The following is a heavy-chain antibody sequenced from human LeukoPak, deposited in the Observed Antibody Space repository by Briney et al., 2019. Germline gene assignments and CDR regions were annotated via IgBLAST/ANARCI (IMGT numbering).Heavy chain of an antibody. Sequence: GGSLRLSCTASGFTFTTYGMHWVRQAPGKGLEWVALIYYDGSNEIYADSVKGRFIISRDNSKNTLYLQMNSLRAEDTAVYYCARQDSSGWYYFDYWGQGTLVTVSS. V-gene: IGHV3-33*01. CDR2: IYYDGSNE. D-gene: IGHD6-19*01. CDR1: GFTFTTYG. CDR3: ARQDSSGWYYFDY. J-gene: IGHJ4*02.